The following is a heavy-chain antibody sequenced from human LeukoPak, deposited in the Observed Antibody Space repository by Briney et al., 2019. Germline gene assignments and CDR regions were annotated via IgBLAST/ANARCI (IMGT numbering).Heavy chain of an antibody. J-gene: IGHJ3*02. CDR2: INYSGNT. CDR3: ARDDSRFDI. V-gene: IGHV4-39*02. D-gene: IGHD4-11*01. Sequence: TSETLSLTCAVSGGSVSTRSYRWGWIRQSPAQGLEWIGSINYSGNTYYNPSLESRVTISVDTSKDQFSLKVNSVTAADTAVYYCARDDSRFDIWGQGTMVTVSS. CDR1: GGSVSTRSYR.